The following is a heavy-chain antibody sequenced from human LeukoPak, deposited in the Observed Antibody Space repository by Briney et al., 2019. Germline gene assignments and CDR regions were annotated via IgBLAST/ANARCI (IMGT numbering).Heavy chain of an antibody. CDR1: GYSFSDFA. D-gene: IGHD6-13*01. CDR3: ARSIWYNRQYYFDS. V-gene: IGHV1-3*01. CDR2: INVGNGKT. Sequence: ASVKVSCKASGYSFSDFAMHWVRQAPGQSLEWMGWINVGNGKTKYSQKFQGRAIITRDTSATTAYMDLSSLTSEDTAVYYCARSIWYNRQYYFDSWGQGTLVTVSS. J-gene: IGHJ4*02.